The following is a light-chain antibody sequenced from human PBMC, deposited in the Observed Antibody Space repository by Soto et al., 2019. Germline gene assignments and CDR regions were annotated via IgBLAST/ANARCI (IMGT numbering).Light chain of an antibody. CDR3: LQYNSFRT. CDR2: KAS. J-gene: IGKJ1*01. Sequence: DVQMTQSPSTLSAFVGDTVTITCRASQSIDTWLAWHQQKPGKAPNLLIYKASSLASGVPSRFSGSGSGTEFTLTISRLQPDDSATYYCLQYNSFRTFGQGTKVEIK. V-gene: IGKV1-5*03. CDR1: QSIDTW.